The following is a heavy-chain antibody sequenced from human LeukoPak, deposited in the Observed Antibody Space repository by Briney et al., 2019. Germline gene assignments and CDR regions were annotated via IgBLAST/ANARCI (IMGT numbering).Heavy chain of an antibody. Sequence: ASVKVSCKASGGTFSSYAISWVRQAPGQGLEWMGWINPNSGGTNYAQKFQGRVTMTRDSSISIGYMELSRLKSDDTAVYYCTADKKLGDFDYWGQGTLVTVSS. D-gene: IGHD7-27*01. J-gene: IGHJ4*02. CDR2: INPNSGGT. CDR3: TADKKLGDFDY. V-gene: IGHV1-2*02. CDR1: GGTFSSYA.